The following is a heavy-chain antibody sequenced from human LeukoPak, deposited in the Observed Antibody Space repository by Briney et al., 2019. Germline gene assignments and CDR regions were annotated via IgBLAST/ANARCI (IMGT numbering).Heavy chain of an antibody. Sequence: TSETLSLTCTVSGGSISSYYWSWIRQPPGKGLGWIGYIYYSGSTKYNPSLKSRGTISVDTSKNQFSLNLSSVTAADTAVYYCARRYCSGGSCYSAFDYWGQGTLVTVSS. CDR3: ARRYCSGGSCYSAFDY. D-gene: IGHD2-15*01. CDR2: IYYSGST. CDR1: GGSISSYY. J-gene: IGHJ4*02. V-gene: IGHV4-59*08.